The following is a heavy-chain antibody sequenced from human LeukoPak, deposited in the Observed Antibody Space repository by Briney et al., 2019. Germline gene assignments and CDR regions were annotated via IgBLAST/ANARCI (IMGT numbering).Heavy chain of an antibody. V-gene: IGHV3-66*02. Sequence: GGSLRLSCAASGFTVSSNYMRWVRQAPGKGLEWVSVIYSGGSTYYADSVKGRFTISRDNSKNTLYLQMNSLRAEDTAVYYCATPKCSSTSCYPFYFDYWGQGTLVTVSS. J-gene: IGHJ4*02. D-gene: IGHD2-2*01. CDR2: IYSGGST. CDR1: GFTVSSNY. CDR3: ATPKCSSTSCYPFYFDY.